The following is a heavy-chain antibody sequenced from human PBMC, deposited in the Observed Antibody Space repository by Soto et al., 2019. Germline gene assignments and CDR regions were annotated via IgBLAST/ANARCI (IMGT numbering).Heavy chain of an antibody. Sequence: GEINHSGSTNYNPSLKSRVTISVDTSKNQFSLKLSSVTAADTAVYYCARGIRTYYYGSGSASMAGWFDPWGQGTLVTV. CDR3: ARGIRTYYYGSGSASMAGWFDP. CDR2: INHSGST. J-gene: IGHJ5*02. D-gene: IGHD3-10*01. V-gene: IGHV4-34*01.